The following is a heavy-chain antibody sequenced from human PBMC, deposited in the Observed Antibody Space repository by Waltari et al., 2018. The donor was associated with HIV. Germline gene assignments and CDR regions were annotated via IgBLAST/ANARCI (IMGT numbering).Heavy chain of an antibody. CDR3: ARGDRTPRGEDIVVVVAATLFDY. V-gene: IGHV4-34*01. CDR1: GGSFSGYY. J-gene: IGHJ4*02. CDR2: INHSGST. D-gene: IGHD2-15*01. Sequence: QVQLQQWGAGLLKPSETLSLTCAVYGGSFSGYYWSWIRQPPRKGLEWIGKINHSGSTNYTPALKSRVTISVDTSKNQFSLKLSSVTAADTAVYYWARGDRTPRGEDIVVVVAATLFDYWGQGTLVTVSS.